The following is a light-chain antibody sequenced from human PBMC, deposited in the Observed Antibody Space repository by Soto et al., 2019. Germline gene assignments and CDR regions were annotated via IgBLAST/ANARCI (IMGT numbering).Light chain of an antibody. CDR2: EVR. CDR1: IRDVGAYNL. V-gene: IGLV2-14*01. Sequence: QSALTQPASVSGSAGQSITISCSGTIRDVGAYNLVSWYQQHPGTAPKLIIYEVRNRPSGISSRFSGYRAGNTASLTISGLQSEDEGYYYCSAYTARSTLVFGGGTQLTVL. J-gene: IGLJ3*02. CDR3: SAYTARSTLV.